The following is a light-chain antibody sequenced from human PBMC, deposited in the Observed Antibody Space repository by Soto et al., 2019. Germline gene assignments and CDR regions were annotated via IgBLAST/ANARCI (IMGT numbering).Light chain of an antibody. CDR3: QQGSSPRT. V-gene: IGKV3-20*01. J-gene: IGKJ1*01. CDR1: QTVTNNY. Sequence: EIVLTQSPGTLSLSPGESATLSCRASQTVTNNYLAWYQQKPGQAPRLLIYGASSRAIDIPHGCIGSGSGAEVTLTLISLQPDEDVAVYCYQQGSSPRTFGQGTKVEIK. CDR2: GAS.